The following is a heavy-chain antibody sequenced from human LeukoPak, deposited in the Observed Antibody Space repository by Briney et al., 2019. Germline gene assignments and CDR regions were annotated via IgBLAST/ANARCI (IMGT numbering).Heavy chain of an antibody. Sequence: PSETLSLTCTVSGGSISDYYWSWIRQPPGKGLEWIGYFSNSGTNNYNPSLKGRVTMSVDTSKNQFSLKLSSVTAADTAVYYCARVVVVVVAATLDWFDPWGQGTLVTVSS. J-gene: IGHJ5*02. CDR1: GGSISDYY. CDR2: FSNSGTN. CDR3: ARVVVVVVAATLDWFDP. D-gene: IGHD2-15*01. V-gene: IGHV4-59*12.